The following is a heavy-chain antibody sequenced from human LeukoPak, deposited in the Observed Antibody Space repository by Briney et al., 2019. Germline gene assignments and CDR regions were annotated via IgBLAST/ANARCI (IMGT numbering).Heavy chain of an antibody. Sequence: GASVKVSCKASGGTFSSYAISWVRQAPGHGLKWMGRIIPIFGIANYAQKFQGRVTITADKSTSTAYMELSSLRSEDTAVYYCARDWEGHDAFDIWGQGTMVTVSS. V-gene: IGHV1-69*04. CDR2: IIPIFGIA. J-gene: IGHJ3*02. CDR1: GGTFSSYA. D-gene: IGHD1-26*01. CDR3: ARDWEGHDAFDI.